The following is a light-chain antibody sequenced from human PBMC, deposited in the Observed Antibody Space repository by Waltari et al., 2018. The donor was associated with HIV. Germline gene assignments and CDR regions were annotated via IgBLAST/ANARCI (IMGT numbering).Light chain of an antibody. Sequence: EIVLTQSPATLSLSPGERATLSCRASPSVSSYLAWYQQKPGQAPRLLIYDASNRATGIPARFSGSGSGTDFTLTISSLEPEDFAVYYCQQRSNWPPVTFGQGTKVEIK. J-gene: IGKJ1*01. CDR1: PSVSSY. V-gene: IGKV3-11*01. CDR2: DAS. CDR3: QQRSNWPPVT.